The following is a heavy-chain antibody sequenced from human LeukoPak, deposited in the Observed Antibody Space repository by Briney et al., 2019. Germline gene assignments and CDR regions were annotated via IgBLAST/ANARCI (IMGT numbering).Heavy chain of an antibody. CDR2: IIPVLGIA. J-gene: IGHJ3*02. Sequence: SEKVSCKASGGTFSSYAISWVRQAPGQGLEWMGRIIPVLGIANYAQKFQGRVTITADKSTSTAYMELSSLRSEDTAVYYCAREVVTAIHDAFDIWGQGTMVTVSS. V-gene: IGHV1-69*04. CDR1: GGTFSSYA. CDR3: AREVVTAIHDAFDI. D-gene: IGHD2-21*02.